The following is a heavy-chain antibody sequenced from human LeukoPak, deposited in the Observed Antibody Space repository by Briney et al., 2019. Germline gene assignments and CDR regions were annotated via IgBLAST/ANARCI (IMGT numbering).Heavy chain of an antibody. CDR2: INPRGNT. Sequence: PSETLSLTCAFYGGSFSGYYWSWVRQPPGKGLEWIGDINPRGNTYYNPSLKSRVTISVDTSKNQFSLKLSSVTAADTAVYYCAGRLWRRDGYNLSAFDIWGQGTMVTVSS. J-gene: IGHJ3*02. CDR3: AGRLWRRDGYNLSAFDI. CDR1: GGSFSGYY. D-gene: IGHD5-24*01. V-gene: IGHV4-34*01.